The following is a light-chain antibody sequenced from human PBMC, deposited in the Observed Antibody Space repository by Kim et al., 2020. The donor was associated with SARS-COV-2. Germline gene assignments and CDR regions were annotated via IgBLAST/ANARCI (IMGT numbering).Light chain of an antibody. CDR3: QQYGSSPSP. Sequence: EIVLTQSPGTLSLSPGERATLSCRASQSVSSSYLAWYQQKPGQAPRLLIYGASSRATGIPDRFSGSGSGTDFTLTISRLEPEDVAVYYCQQYGSSPSPFGGGTKVDIK. V-gene: IGKV3-20*01. CDR1: QSVSSSY. CDR2: GAS. J-gene: IGKJ4*01.